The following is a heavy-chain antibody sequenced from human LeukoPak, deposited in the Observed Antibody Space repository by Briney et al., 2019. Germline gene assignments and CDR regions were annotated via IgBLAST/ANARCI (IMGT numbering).Heavy chain of an antibody. CDR2: IRYDGSNK. V-gene: IGHV3-30*02. Sequence: GGSLRLSCAASGFTFSSYGMHWVRQAPGKGLEWVAFIRYDGSNKYYADSVKGRFTISRDNSKNTLYLQMNGLRAEDTAVYYCARGIAAARVFDYWGQGTLVTVSS. J-gene: IGHJ4*02. D-gene: IGHD6-13*01. CDR1: GFTFSSYG. CDR3: ARGIAAARVFDY.